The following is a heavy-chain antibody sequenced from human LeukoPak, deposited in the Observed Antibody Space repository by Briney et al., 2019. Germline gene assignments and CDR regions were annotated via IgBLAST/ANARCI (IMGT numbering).Heavy chain of an antibody. Sequence: GGSLRLSCAASGFTFSSYAMSWVRQAPGRGLEWVSAINGRGDDTYYPDSVKGRFTISRDNSNNTLYLQMNSLRAEDTAVYYCAKGHRSSSSFFDSWGQGILVTVSS. CDR2: INGRGDDT. D-gene: IGHD6-19*01. J-gene: IGHJ4*02. V-gene: IGHV3-23*01. CDR1: GFTFSSYA. CDR3: AKGHRSSSSFFDS.